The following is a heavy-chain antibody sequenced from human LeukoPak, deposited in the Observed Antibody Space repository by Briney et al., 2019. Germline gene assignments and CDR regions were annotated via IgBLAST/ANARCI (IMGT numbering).Heavy chain of an antibody. V-gene: IGHV3-30*03. CDR2: ISYDGSDK. Sequence: PGGSLRLSCAASGSSFSTHAMHWVRQAPGKGLEWVGVISYDGSDKYYVDSVKGRFTISRDNSKNTLYLQMNSLRAEDTAVYYCAGAIGYFDYWGQGTLVTVPS. CDR1: GSSFSTHA. CDR3: AGAIGYFDY. D-gene: IGHD2-21*01. J-gene: IGHJ4*02.